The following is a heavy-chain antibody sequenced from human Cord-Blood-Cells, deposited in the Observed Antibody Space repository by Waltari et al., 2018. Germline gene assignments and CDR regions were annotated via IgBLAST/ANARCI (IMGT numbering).Heavy chain of an antibody. Sequence: QVQLVESGGGVVQPGRSLRLSCAASGLPFSSYALHWVRQAPGKGLEWVAVISYDGSNKYYADSVKGRFTISRDNSKNTLYLQMNSLRAEDTAVYYCARTYNWNYNWFDPWGQGTLVTVSS. CDR2: ISYDGSNK. J-gene: IGHJ5*02. CDR3: ARTYNWNYNWFDP. CDR1: GLPFSSYA. V-gene: IGHV3-30-3*01. D-gene: IGHD1-7*01.